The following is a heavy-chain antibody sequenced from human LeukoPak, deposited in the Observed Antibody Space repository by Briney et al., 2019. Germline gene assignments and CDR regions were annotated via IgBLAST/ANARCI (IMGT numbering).Heavy chain of an antibody. CDR3: AEEHFLPKDGRWSGHPFDY. V-gene: IGHV3-9*01. D-gene: IGHD3-3*01. Sequence: GGSLRLFCAASGFTFDDHAMHWARQAPGKGLEWVSGISWNSGSIGYADSVKGRFTISRDNAKNSLYLQMNSLRAEDTALYYCAEEHFLPKDGRWSGHPFDYWGQGTLVTVSA. CDR2: ISWNSGSI. J-gene: IGHJ4*02. CDR1: GFTFDDHA.